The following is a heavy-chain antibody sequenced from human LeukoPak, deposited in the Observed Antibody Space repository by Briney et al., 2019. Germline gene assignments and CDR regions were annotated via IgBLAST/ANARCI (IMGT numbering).Heavy chain of an antibody. Sequence: GGSLRLSCAASGFTVSSNYMSWVRQAPGKGLEWVSVIYSGGSTYYADSAKGRFTISRDNSKNTLYLQMNSLRAEDTAVYYCARGGHYYDSSGYYYYFDYWGQGTLVTVSS. J-gene: IGHJ4*02. CDR1: GFTVSSNY. D-gene: IGHD3-22*01. CDR2: IYSGGST. CDR3: ARGGHYYDSSGYYYYFDY. V-gene: IGHV3-66*01.